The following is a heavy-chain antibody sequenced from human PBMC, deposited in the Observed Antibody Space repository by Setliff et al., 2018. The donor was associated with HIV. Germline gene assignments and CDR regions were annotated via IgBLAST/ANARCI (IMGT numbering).Heavy chain of an antibody. CDR2: LHSSGST. CDR3: ARNHPHCTDGVCYTETFDY. D-gene: IGHD2-8*01. V-gene: IGHV4-59*02. J-gene: IGHJ4*01. Sequence: PSETLSLTCTVSGASVSTHYWSWIRQLPGKGLELIGSLHSSGSTSYTPSLKRRVTTSVDTSKNQFSLRLRSVTAADTAVYYCARNHPHCTDGVCYTETFDYWGHGMLVTVSS. CDR1: GASVSTHY.